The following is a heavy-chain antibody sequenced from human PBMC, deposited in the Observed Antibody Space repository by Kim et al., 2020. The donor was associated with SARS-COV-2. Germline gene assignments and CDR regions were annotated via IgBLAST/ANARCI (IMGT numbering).Heavy chain of an antibody. CDR3: ARDRSYGYFRHRFDP. CDR1: GGSFSGYY. D-gene: IGHD5-18*01. Sequence: SETLSLTCAVYGGSFSGYYWSWIRQPPGKGLEWIGEINHSGSTNYNPSLKSRVTISVDTSKNQFSLKLSSVTAADTAVYYCARDRSYGYFRHRFDPLGQGTLVTVSS. CDR2: INHSGST. J-gene: IGHJ5*02. V-gene: IGHV4-34*01.